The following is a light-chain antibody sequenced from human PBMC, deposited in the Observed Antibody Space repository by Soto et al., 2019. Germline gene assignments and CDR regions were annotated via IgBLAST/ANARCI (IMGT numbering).Light chain of an antibody. CDR3: CSYAGDFMYA. J-gene: IGLJ1*01. Sequence: QSALTQPASVSGSPGQSITISCSGSSSDVGGYNLVSWYQQHPGKAPKLIIFEGTVRPSGVSSRFSGSKSGSTASLTISGLRAEDEADYYCCSYAGDFMYAFGTGTKLTVL. CDR2: EGT. V-gene: IGLV2-23*01. CDR1: SSDVGGYNL.